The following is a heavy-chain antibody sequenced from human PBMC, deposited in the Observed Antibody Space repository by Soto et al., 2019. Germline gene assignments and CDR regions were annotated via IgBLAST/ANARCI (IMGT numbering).Heavy chain of an antibody. D-gene: IGHD6-19*01. CDR3: ARKRDSSGWYSGDYYYYGMDV. V-gene: IGHV3-30-3*01. CDR2: MSYDGSNK. J-gene: IGHJ6*02. CDR1: GFTFSSYA. Sequence: QVQLVESGGGVVQPGRSLRLSCAASGFTFSSYAMHWVRQAPGKGLEWVAVMSYDGSNKYYADSVKGRFTISRDNSKNTLYLQMNSLRAEDTAVYYCARKRDSSGWYSGDYYYYGMDVWGQGTTVTVSS.